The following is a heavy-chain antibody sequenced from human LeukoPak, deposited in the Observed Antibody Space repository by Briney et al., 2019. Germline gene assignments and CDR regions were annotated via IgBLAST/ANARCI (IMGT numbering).Heavy chain of an antibody. J-gene: IGHJ3*02. D-gene: IGHD6-19*01. CDR1: GYTFTSYG. Sequence: ASVKVSCKASGYTFTSYGTSWVRQAPGQGLEWKGWISAYNGHTNYAQKLQGRVTMTTDTSTSTAYMDLRSLRSDDTAVYYCARVIPVADPDAFDIWGQGTMVTVSS. CDR3: ARVIPVADPDAFDI. CDR2: ISAYNGHT. V-gene: IGHV1-18*01.